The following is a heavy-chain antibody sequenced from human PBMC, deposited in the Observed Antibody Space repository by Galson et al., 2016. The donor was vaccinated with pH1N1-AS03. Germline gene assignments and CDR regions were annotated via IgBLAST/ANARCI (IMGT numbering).Heavy chain of an antibody. CDR3: ARDGGFRPDTFDI. CDR1: GYTFSTYG. J-gene: IGHJ3*02. V-gene: IGHV1-18*04. D-gene: IGHD2-15*01. Sequence: SVKVSCKASGYTFSTYGVSWVRQAPGQGLEWMGWISGYDDDTNYAQNVAGRVTMTTDNSTSTVYMELRSLRSDDTAVYYCARDGGFRPDTFDIRGKGNWVTVSS. CDR2: ISGYDDDT.